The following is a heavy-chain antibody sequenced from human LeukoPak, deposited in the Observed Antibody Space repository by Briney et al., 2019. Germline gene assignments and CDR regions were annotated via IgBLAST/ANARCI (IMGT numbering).Heavy chain of an antibody. J-gene: IGHJ4*02. CDR3: ARHVIRRSGSYYTA. V-gene: IGHV4-59*08. Sequence: PSETLSLTCTVSGGSISSYYWSWIRQPLGKGLEWIGYIYYSGSTNYNPSLKSRVTISVDTSKNQFSLKLSSVTAADTAVYYCARHVIRRSGSYYTAWGQGTLVTVSS. CDR1: GGSISSYY. D-gene: IGHD3-10*01. CDR2: IYYSGST.